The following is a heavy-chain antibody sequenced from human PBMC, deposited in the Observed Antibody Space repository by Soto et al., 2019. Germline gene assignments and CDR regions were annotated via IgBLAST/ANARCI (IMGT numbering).Heavy chain of an antibody. J-gene: IGHJ4*02. V-gene: IGHV3-64D*08. CDR1: GFTFSSYA. Sequence: GGSLRLSCSASGFTFSSYAMNWVRQAQGKGLEYVSDISSNGGSKYYVAFVKARFTISRDNSKNTLYHQMSSLRAEDTAVYYCVKDRIDGYSYCFDYVGQGTLFTVSS. CDR2: ISSNGGSK. CDR3: VKDRIDGYSYCFDY. D-gene: IGHD4-4*01.